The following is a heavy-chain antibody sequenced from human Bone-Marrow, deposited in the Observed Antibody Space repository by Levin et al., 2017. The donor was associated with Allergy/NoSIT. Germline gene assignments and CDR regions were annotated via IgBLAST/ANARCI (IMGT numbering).Heavy chain of an antibody. Sequence: PGGSLRLSCAASGFTFRHYTMNWVRQAPGKGLEWVSCITSSGDGTYYADSVKGRFTISRDNAKNSLYLQLNRLRDEDTAMYDCAGDPARGYYDSSGYSGDHWGQGTLVTVSS. D-gene: IGHD3-22*01. CDR1: GFTFRHYT. CDR3: AGDPARGYYDSSGYSGDH. V-gene: IGHV3-48*02. CDR2: ITSSGDGT. J-gene: IGHJ4*02.